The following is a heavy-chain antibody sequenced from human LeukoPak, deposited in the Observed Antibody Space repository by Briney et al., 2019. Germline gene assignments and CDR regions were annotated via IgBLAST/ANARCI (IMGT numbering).Heavy chain of an antibody. V-gene: IGHV4-34*01. J-gene: IGHJ6*03. CDR2: MNPSGST. D-gene: IGHD3-22*01. CDR1: GGSFSGYY. CDR3: ARGRQDVTMIVVVMTAVSYYLDV. Sequence: SETLSLTCAVYGGSFSGYYWTWLRQTPEKGLEWIGEMNPSGSTSYNPSLKSRVTISVDTSKNQFSLKLSSVTAADTAVYYCARGRQDVTMIVVVMTAVSYYLDVWGKGTTVTVS.